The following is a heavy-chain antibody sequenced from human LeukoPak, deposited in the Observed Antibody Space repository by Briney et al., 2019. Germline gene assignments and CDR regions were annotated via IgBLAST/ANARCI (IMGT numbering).Heavy chain of an antibody. D-gene: IGHD3-10*01. V-gene: IGHV4-59*01. Sequence: SETLSLTCTVSGGSISIYYWSWIRQSPGKGLEWIGYIYYRGSTNYNPSPKSRVTISVDTSKSQFSLNLTSVTAADTAVYYCARARFGELTNFDYWGQGTLVTASS. CDR3: ARARFGELTNFDY. J-gene: IGHJ4*02. CDR2: IYYRGST. CDR1: GGSISIYY.